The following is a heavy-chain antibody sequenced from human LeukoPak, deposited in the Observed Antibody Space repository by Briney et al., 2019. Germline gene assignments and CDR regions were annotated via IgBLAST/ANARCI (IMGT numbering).Heavy chain of an antibody. V-gene: IGHV3-7*05. J-gene: IGHJ4*02. CDR3: ARGATMILL. CDR2: IKQDGSEK. D-gene: IGHD3-22*01. CDR1: RFMFSNYW. Sequence: PGGSLRLSCAASRFMFSNYWMTWVRQAPGKGLEWVANIKQDGSEKYYVDSVKGRFTISRDNARSSLYLQMNSLRDEDTAVYYCARGATMILLGGQGTPVTVSS.